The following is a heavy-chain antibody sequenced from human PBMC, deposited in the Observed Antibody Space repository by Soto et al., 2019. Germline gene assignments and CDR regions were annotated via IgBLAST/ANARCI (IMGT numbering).Heavy chain of an antibody. CDR1: GFTFSSYG. D-gene: IGHD3-10*01. CDR3: AKDGNGSGSYYKYYYGMDV. CDR2: ISYDGSNK. J-gene: IGHJ6*02. V-gene: IGHV3-30*18. Sequence: GGSLRLSCAASGFTFSSYGMHWVRQAPGKGLEWVAVISYDGSNKYYADSVKGRFTISRDNSKNTLYLQMNSLRAEDTAVYYCAKDGNGSGSYYKYYYGMDVWGQGTTVTVSS.